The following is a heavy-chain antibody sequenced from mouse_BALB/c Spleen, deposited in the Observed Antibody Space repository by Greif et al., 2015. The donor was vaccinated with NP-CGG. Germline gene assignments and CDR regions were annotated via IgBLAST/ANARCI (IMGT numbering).Heavy chain of an antibody. CDR1: GYSFTGYS. CDR3: ARYYYGSSSFDS. Sequence: EVQLQQSGPELVKPGASVKISCKASGYSFTGYSMHWVKQSHVKSLEWIGRFNPYNDGTIYNPNFKDKATLTLDKSSNTAYMELHSLTSEDSAVYYCARYYYGSSSFDSWGQGTTLTVSS. J-gene: IGHJ2*01. D-gene: IGHD1-1*01. V-gene: IGHV1-18*01. CDR2: FNPYNDGT.